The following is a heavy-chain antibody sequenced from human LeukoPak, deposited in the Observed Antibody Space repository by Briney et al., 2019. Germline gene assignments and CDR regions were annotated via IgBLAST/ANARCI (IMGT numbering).Heavy chain of an antibody. CDR3: AKALNYDSSGYYRPGPLDY. J-gene: IGHJ4*02. V-gene: IGHV3-23*01. CDR1: GCTFSSYA. CDR2: ISGSGGSA. Sequence: GGSLRLSCAASGCTFSSYAMSWVRQAPGKGLEWVSAISGSGGSAYYADSVKGRFTISRDNSKNTLYLQMNSLRAEDTAVYYCAKALNYDSSGYYRPGPLDYWGQGTLVTVSS. D-gene: IGHD3-22*01.